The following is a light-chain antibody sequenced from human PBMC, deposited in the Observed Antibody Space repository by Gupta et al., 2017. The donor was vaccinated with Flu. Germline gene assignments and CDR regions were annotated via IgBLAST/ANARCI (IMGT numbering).Light chain of an antibody. CDR1: SSDVGGYNY. V-gene: IGLV2-14*01. CDR3: SSYTSSSTLV. Sequence: SALTQPASVSGSAGQSITISCHGTSSDVGGYNYVSWYQQHPGKAPKLMIYEVSNRPSGVSNRFSGSNSGNTASLTISGLQAEDEADYYCSSYTSSSTLVFGGGTKLTVL. J-gene: IGLJ2*01. CDR2: EVS.